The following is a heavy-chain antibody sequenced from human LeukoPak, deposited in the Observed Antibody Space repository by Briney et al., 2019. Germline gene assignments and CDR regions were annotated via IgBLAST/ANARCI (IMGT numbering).Heavy chain of an antibody. Sequence: PSETLSLTCTVSSGSISSYYWSWIRQPAGKGLEWIGRIYTSGSTNYNPSLKSRVTMSEDTSKNQFSLKLSSVTAADTAVYYCARVCGGGGCDHYYYGMDVWGQGTTVTVSS. V-gene: IGHV4-4*07. CDR2: IYTSGST. CDR1: SGSISSYY. D-gene: IGHD2-21*01. J-gene: IGHJ6*02. CDR3: ARVCGGGGCDHYYYGMDV.